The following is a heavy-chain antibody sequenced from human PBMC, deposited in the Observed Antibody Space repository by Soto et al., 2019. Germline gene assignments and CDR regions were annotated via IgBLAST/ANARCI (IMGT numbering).Heavy chain of an antibody. J-gene: IGHJ4*02. Sequence: QVQLQESGPGLVKPSETLSLSCTVSGASVRSRTNYWGWIRQPPGKGLEWIGSIYYSGTTYYNPSLKSRVTLSVDLSKNHFSLKLGSVTAADTAIYYCGRLDLSFGGTGFFDSWGQGTLVTVSS. CDR1: GASVRSRTNY. CDR3: GRLDLSFGGTGFFDS. CDR2: IYYSGTT. D-gene: IGHD2-15*01. V-gene: IGHV4-39*01.